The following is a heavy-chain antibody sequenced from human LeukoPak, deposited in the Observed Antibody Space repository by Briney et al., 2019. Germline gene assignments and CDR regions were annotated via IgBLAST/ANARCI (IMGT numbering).Heavy chain of an antibody. CDR3: ARDSQAHLYLDY. Sequence: ASVKVSCKASGYTFTGYYMHWVRQAPGQGLEWMGWINPNSGGTNYAQKFQGRVTMTTDTSISTAYMELSRLRSDDTAVYYCARDSQAHLYLDYWGQGTLVTVSS. J-gene: IGHJ4*02. CDR2: INPNSGGT. CDR1: GYTFTGYY. V-gene: IGHV1-2*02.